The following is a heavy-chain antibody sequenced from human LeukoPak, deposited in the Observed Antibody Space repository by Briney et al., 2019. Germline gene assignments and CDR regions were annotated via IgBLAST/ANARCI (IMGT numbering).Heavy chain of an antibody. V-gene: IGHV3-74*01. D-gene: IGHD3-22*01. Sequence: GGSLRLSCVASGFTFDDYAMHWVRQAPGKGLVWVSGINSDGSSATYADSVKGRFTISRDNAKNTLYLEMNSLRAEDMAVYYCAIGVVITTAFDNWGQGTLVTVSS. CDR2: INSDGSSA. CDR3: AIGVVITTAFDN. CDR1: GFTFDDYA. J-gene: IGHJ4*02.